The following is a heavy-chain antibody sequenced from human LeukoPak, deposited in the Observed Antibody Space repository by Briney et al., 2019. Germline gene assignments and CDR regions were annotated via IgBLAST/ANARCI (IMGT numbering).Heavy chain of an antibody. CDR1: GGSIRSGGYS. V-gene: IGHV4-30-4*07. CDR3: ARGGWNKFDY. J-gene: IGHJ4*02. D-gene: IGHD3-22*01. Sequence: SETLSLTCAVSGGSIRSGGYSWSWIRQPPGKGLEWIGYIYYSGSTYYNPSLKSRVTISVDTSKNQFSLRLRSVTAADTAVYYCARGGWNKFDYWGQGTLVTVSS. CDR2: IYYSGST.